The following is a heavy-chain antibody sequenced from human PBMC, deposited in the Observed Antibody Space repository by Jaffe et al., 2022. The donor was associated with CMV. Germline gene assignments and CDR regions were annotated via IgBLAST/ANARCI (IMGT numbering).Heavy chain of an antibody. D-gene: IGHD2-21*02. CDR1: GYTFTGYY. J-gene: IGHJ6*02. CDR3: ANNMVTGTYYYYGMDV. CDR2: INPNSGGT. V-gene: IGHV1-2*02. Sequence: QVQLVQSGAEVKKPGASVKVSCKASGYTFTGYYMHWVRQAPGQGLEWMGWINPNSGGTNYAQKFQGRVTMTRDTSISTAYMELSRLRSDDTAVYYCANNMVTGTYYYYGMDVWGQGTTVTVSS.